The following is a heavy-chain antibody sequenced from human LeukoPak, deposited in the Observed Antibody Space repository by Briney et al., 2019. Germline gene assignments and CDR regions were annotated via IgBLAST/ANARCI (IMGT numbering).Heavy chain of an antibody. D-gene: IGHD7-27*01. J-gene: IGHJ4*02. CDR2: ISSDGGSP. V-gene: IGHV3-64*01. CDR1: GFTFSSYA. Sequence: PGGSLRLSCAASGFTFSSYAMHWVRQAPGKGLEYVSGISSDGGSPFHVNSVKGRFTISRDNSKDTLYLQMGSLRAEDMAVYYCAREGTGDVDYWGQGTLVTVSS. CDR3: AREGTGDVDY.